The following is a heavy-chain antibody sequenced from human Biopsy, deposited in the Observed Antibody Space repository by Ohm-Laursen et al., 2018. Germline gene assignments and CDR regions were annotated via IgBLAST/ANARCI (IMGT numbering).Heavy chain of an antibody. V-gene: IGHV3-30*18. D-gene: IGHD1-26*01. Sequence: SSLRLSCAASRFTFSTYGMHWVRQAPGKGLEWVAAVSSDGKNKHYADSVQGRFTISRDNSKNTVDLQMDSLRAEDTAVYYCAKGLYSGSYYYDSWGQGTLVTVSS. CDR3: AKGLYSGSYYYDS. J-gene: IGHJ4*02. CDR1: RFTFSTYG. CDR2: VSSDGKNK.